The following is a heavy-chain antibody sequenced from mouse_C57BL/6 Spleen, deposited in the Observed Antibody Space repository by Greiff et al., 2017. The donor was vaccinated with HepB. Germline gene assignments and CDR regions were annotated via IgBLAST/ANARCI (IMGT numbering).Heavy chain of an antibody. CDR1: GYAFTNYL. Sequence: VKLQESGAELVRPGTSVKVSCKASGYAFTNYLIEWVKQRPGQGLEWIGVINPGSGGTNYNEKFKGKATLTADKSSSTAYMQLSSLTSEDSAVYFCARSYYSNYGFDYWGQGTTLTVSS. J-gene: IGHJ2*01. V-gene: IGHV1-54*01. D-gene: IGHD2-5*01. CDR3: ARSYYSNYGFDY. CDR2: INPGSGGT.